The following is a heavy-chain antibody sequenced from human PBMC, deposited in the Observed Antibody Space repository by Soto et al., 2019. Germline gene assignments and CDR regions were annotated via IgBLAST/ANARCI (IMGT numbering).Heavy chain of an antibody. V-gene: IGHV6-1*01. CDR3: TGITWFRGMDV. J-gene: IGHJ6*02. CDR1: GDSVSSNSAG. D-gene: IGHD3-10*01. Sequence: SQTLSLTCVISGDSVSSNSAGWNWIRQSPSRGLEWLGRTYYKSKWNNDYALSVKSRITINPDTSRNQFSLHLYSVTPEDTAVYYCTGITWFRGMDVWGQGTPVTVSS. CDR2: TYYKSKWNN.